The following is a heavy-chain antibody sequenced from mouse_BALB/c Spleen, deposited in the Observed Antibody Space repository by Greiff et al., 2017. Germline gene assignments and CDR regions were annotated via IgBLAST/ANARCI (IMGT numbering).Heavy chain of an antibody. J-gene: IGHJ3*01. CDR3: ARSETMLPWLAY. V-gene: IGHV1-87*01. CDR2: IYPGDGDT. Sequence: VQLQQSGAELARPGASVKLSCKASGYTFTSYWMQWVKQRPGQGLEWIGAIYPGDGDTRYTQKFKGKATLTADKSSSTAYMQLSSLASEDSAVYYCARSETMLPWLAYWGQGTLVTVSA. D-gene: IGHD1-1*02. CDR1: GYTFTSYW.